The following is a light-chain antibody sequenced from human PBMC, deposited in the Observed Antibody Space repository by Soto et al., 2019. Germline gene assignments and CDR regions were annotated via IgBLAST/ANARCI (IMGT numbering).Light chain of an antibody. V-gene: IGKV3-15*01. J-gene: IGKJ4*01. CDR1: QSVSYN. CDR2: GAF. CDR3: QQYKNWPSLT. Sequence: EIVMTQSPATLSVSPGETATLSCRASQSVSYNLAWYQQKPGQGPRLLIYGAFTRATGIPARFSGSGSGTEFTLTISSLQSEDYAVYYSQQYKNWPSLTFGGGTKVEIK.